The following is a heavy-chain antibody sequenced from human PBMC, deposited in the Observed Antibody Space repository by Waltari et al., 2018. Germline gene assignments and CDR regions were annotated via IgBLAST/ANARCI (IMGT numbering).Heavy chain of an antibody. Sequence: QLQLQESGPGLVKPSEPLSLTCTVSGGSISSSSYYWGWIRQPPGQGLEWIGSIYYSGSTYYNPSLKSRVTISVDTSKNQFSLKLSSVTAADTAVYYCARHQSSYYDPVDYWGQGTLVTVSS. J-gene: IGHJ4*02. CDR1: GGSISSSSYY. CDR3: ARHQSSYYDPVDY. D-gene: IGHD3-22*01. V-gene: IGHV4-39*01. CDR2: IYYSGST.